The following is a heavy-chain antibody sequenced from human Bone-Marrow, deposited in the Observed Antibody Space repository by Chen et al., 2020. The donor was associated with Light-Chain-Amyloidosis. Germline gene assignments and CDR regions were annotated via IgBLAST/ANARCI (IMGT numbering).Heavy chain of an antibody. D-gene: IGHD4-17*01. Sequence: VSGYPFTAYFIHWVRQAPGQGLEWMGWINPRSGGTDYAQKFQGGVILTTDTSVNTAYMEVTSLRSDDTAIYYCARLFSGDDYGEAYFDFWGQGTLVTVSS. CDR1: GYPFTAYF. CDR3: ARLFSGDDYGEAYFDF. J-gene: IGHJ4*02. CDR2: INPRSGGT. V-gene: IGHV1-2*02.